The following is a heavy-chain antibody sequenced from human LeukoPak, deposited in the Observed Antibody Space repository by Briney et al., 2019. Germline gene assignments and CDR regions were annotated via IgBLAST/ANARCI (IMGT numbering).Heavy chain of an antibody. CDR2: INHSGST. V-gene: IGHV4-34*01. CDR3: ARGGPYGLGG. CDR1: GGSFSGYQ. Sequence: PSETLSLTCAVYGGSFSGYQWSWIRQPAGKGLEWIGEINHSGSTNYNPSLKSRVTISADTSKNQFSLKSTSVTAADTAVYYCARGGPYGLGGWGQGTLVTVSS. J-gene: IGHJ4*02. D-gene: IGHD3-10*01.